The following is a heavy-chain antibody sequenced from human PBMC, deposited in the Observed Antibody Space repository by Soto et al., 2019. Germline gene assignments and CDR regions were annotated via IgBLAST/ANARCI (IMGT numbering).Heavy chain of an antibody. J-gene: IGHJ5*02. Sequence: QVQLQQWGAGLSKPSETLSLTCAVYGGSFSGYYWSWIRQPPGKGLEWIGEINHSGSTNYNPSLKSRVTISVDTSKNQFSLKLSSVTAADTAVYYCARARGLNWFDPWGQGTLVTVSS. D-gene: IGHD5-12*01. CDR1: GGSFSGYY. V-gene: IGHV4-34*01. CDR3: ARARGLNWFDP. CDR2: INHSGST.